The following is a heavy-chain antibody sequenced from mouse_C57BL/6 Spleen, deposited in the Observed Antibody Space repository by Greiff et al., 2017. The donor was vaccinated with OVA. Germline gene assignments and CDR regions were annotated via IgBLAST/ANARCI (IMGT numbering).Heavy chain of an antibody. J-gene: IGHJ3*01. V-gene: IGHV1-54*01. CDR3: ARRELGRGLFAY. Sequence: VQLVESGAELVRPGTSVKVSCKASGYAFTNYLIEWVKQRPGQGLEWIGVINPGSGGTNYNEKFKGKATLTADKSSSTAYMQLSSLTSEDSAVYVCARRELGRGLFAYWGQGTLVTVSA. CDR2: INPGSGGT. CDR1: GYAFTNYL. D-gene: IGHD4-1*01.